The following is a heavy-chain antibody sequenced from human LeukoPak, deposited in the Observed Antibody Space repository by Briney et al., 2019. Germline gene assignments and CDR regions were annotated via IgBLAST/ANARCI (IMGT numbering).Heavy chain of an antibody. D-gene: IGHD6-13*01. CDR1: GGTFSSYA. Sequence: GSSVKVSFKASGGTFSSYAISWVRQAPGQGLEWMGRIIPIFGTANYAQKFQGRVTITTDESTSTAYMELSSLRSEDTAVYYCARGEVADDYYYYYYMDVWGKGTTVTVSS. J-gene: IGHJ6*03. CDR2: IIPIFGTA. CDR3: ARGEVADDYYYYYYMDV. V-gene: IGHV1-69*05.